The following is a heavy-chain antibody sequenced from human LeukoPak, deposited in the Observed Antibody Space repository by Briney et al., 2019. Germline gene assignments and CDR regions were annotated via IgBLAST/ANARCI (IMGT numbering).Heavy chain of an antibody. J-gene: IGHJ4*02. V-gene: IGHV1-18*01. CDR2: ISGNNDNP. CDR1: GYTFSNFG. Sequence: ASVRVSCKASGYTFSNFGISWVRQAPGQGLEWMGWISGNNDNPNYGQKFQGRFTVTTDSSTSTVYVELSSLRSEDSAVYYCAREPRPPGSVTYDKGFDYWGQGSMVTVSS. D-gene: IGHD3-10*01. CDR3: AREPRPPGSVTYDKGFDY.